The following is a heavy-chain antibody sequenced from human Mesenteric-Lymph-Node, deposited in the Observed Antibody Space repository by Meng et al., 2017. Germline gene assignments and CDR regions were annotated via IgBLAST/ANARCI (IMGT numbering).Heavy chain of an antibody. J-gene: IGHJ4*02. CDR3: ARGGATPMIIKY. CDR1: GGSLSGYY. Sequence: QVQLKQWGAEVLKPSETLSLTCAVYGGSLSGYYWCWTRQPPGKGLEWMGEVFHNGVTKYSPSLRSRVVISIDTSKNQFSLNLRSVSAADTAMYYCARGGATPMIIKYWGPGTLVTVSS. CDR2: VFHNGVT. V-gene: IGHV4-34*02. D-gene: IGHD3-10*01.